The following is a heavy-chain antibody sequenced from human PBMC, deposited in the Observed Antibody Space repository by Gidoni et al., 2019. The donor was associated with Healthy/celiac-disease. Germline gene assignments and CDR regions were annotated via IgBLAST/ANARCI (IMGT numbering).Heavy chain of an antibody. CDR3: ARGVPRYDFWSGYYGMDV. J-gene: IGHJ6*02. CDR1: GYSFTSYW. Sequence: EVQLVQSGAEVKKPGESLKISCKGSGYSFTSYWIGWVRQMPGKGLEWMWIIYPGDSDTRYSPSFQGQVTISADKSISTAYLQWSSLKASDTAMYYCARGVPRYDFWSGYYGMDVWGQGTTVTVSS. CDR2: IYPGDSDT. V-gene: IGHV5-51*01. D-gene: IGHD3-3*01.